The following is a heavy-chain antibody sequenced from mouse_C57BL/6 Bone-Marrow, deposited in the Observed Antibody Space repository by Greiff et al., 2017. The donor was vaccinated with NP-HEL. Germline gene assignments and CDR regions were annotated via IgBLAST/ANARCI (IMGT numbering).Heavy chain of an antibody. CDR3: CGGGVYDGYPAWFAY. CDR2: INPNYGTT. Sequence: EVQLVESGPELVKPGASVKISCKASGYSFTDYNMNWVKQSNGKSLEWIGVINPNYGTTSYNQKFKGKATLTVDQSSSTAYMQLNSLTSEDSAVYYCCGGGVYDGYPAWFAYWGQGTLVTVSA. J-gene: IGHJ3*01. V-gene: IGHV1-39*01. CDR1: GYSFTDYN. D-gene: IGHD2-3*01.